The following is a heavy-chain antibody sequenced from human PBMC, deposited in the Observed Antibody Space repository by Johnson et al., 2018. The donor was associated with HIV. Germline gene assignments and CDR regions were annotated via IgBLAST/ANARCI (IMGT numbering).Heavy chain of an antibody. CDR1: GFTVSSNY. V-gene: IGHV3-30*18. CDR2: ICCDGGHK. CDR3: ANPTGSDAFDI. Sequence: VQLVESGGGLVQPGGSLRLSCAASGFTVSSNYMSWVRQAPGKGLEWVAVICCDGGHKYHADSLKGRFTISRDNSKNTLYLQMNSLRAEDTAVYYCANPTGSDAFDIWGQGTMVTVSS. D-gene: IGHD1-1*01. J-gene: IGHJ3*02.